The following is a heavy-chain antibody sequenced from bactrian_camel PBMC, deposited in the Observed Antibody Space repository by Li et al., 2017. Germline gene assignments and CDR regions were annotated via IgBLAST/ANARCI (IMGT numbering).Heavy chain of an antibody. V-gene: IGHV3S40*01. D-gene: IGHD5*01. CDR1: TDTYAFYQYD. CDR2: ITGSGSRD. J-gene: IGHJ6*01. CDR3: ATGYGLGHFGY. Sequence: VQLVESGEGLVRPGGSLRLSCAAHTDTYAFYQYDMSWVRQAPGKGFEWVSGITGSGSRDYYADSVKGRFAISRDNAKNTLYLQMNNLKSDDTALYYCATGYGLGHFGYWGQGTQVTVS.